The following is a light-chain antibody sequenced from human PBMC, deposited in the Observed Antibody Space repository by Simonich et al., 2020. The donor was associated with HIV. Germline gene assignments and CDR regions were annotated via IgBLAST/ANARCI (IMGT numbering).Light chain of an antibody. CDR3: QQSYSTLYT. CDR1: QSISSY. Sequence: DIQMTQSPSSLSASVGDRVTITYRASQSISSYLNWYQQKPGKAPKLLIYAASSLQSGVPSRFSGSGSGTDFTLTINSLQPEDFATYYCQQSYSTLYTFGQGTKLEIK. CDR2: AAS. J-gene: IGKJ2*01. V-gene: IGKV1-39*01.